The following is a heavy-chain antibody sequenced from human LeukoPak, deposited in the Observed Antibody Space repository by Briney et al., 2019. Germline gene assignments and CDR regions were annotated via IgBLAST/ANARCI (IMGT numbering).Heavy chain of an antibody. CDR3: ARVSYDILTGFVGSGPFDY. V-gene: IGHV3-30-3*01. D-gene: IGHD3-9*01. J-gene: IGHJ4*02. CDR1: GFTFSSYA. Sequence: GGSLRLSCAASGFTFSSYAMHWVRQAPGKGLEWVAVISYDGSNKYYADSVKGRFTISRDNSKNTLYLQMNSLRAEDTAVYYCARVSYDILTGFVGSGPFDYWGQGTLVTVSS. CDR2: ISYDGSNK.